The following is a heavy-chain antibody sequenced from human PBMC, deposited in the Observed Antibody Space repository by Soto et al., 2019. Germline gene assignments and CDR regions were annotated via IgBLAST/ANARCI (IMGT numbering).Heavy chain of an antibody. CDR3: ARGVYCSSTSCYWGMDV. J-gene: IGHJ6*02. D-gene: IGHD2-2*01. V-gene: IGHV4-34*01. CDR1: GGSFSGYY. Sequence: LSLTCAVYGGSFSGYYWSWIRQPPGKGLEWIGEINHGGTTNYNPSLKSRVTLSVDTSKNQFSLKLSSVTAADTAVYYCARGVYCSSTSCYWGMDVWGQGTTVTVSS. CDR2: INHGGTT.